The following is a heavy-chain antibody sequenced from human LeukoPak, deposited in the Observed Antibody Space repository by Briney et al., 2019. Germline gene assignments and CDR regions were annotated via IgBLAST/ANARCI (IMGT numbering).Heavy chain of an antibody. CDR1: GFTFSSYA. D-gene: IGHD1-26*01. CDR3: AKVGSVGATRYGMDV. Sequence: PGGSLRLSCAASGFTFSSYAMSWVRQAPGKGLEWVSAISGSGGSTYYADSVKGRFTIPRDNSKNTLYLQMNSLRAEDTAVYYCAKVGSVGATRYGMDVWGQGTTVTVSS. CDR2: ISGSGGST. V-gene: IGHV3-23*01. J-gene: IGHJ6*02.